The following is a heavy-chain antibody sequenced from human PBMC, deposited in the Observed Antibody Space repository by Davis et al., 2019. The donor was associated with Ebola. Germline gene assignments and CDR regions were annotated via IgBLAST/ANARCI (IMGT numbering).Heavy chain of an antibody. D-gene: IGHD3-22*01. CDR1: GGSISSGDYY. J-gene: IGHJ4*02. Sequence: MPSETLSLTCTVSGGSISSGDYYWSWIRQPPGKGLEWIGYIYYSGSTYYNPSLKSRVTISVDTSKNQFSLKLSSVTAADTAVYYCARLSSDDSSGLQWGQGTLVSVSS. CDR2: IYYSGST. CDR3: ARLSSDDSSGLQ. V-gene: IGHV4-30-4*01.